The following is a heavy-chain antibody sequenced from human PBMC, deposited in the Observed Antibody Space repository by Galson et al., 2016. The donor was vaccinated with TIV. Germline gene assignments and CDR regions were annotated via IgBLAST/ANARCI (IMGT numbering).Heavy chain of an antibody. D-gene: IGHD5-18*01. CDR1: GFTFSAFG. J-gene: IGHJ1*01. CDR2: TPYDGNNR. V-gene: IGHV3-30*02. CDR3: AKVADHRDYSDGWPDY. Sequence: SLRLSCAASGFTFSAFGMHWVRQSPGMGLEWVAFTPYDGNNRYIADSLKGRFTISRDNARNTLYLQMSDLRPEDTAIYYCAKVADHRDYSDGWPDYWGQGTLVTVSS.